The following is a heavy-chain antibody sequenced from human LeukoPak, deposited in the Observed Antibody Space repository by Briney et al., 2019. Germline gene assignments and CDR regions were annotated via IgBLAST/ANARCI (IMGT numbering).Heavy chain of an antibody. V-gene: IGHV4-39*01. CDR3: ARHGGGSGSYYKSPFDY. D-gene: IGHD3-10*01. Sequence: SETLSLTCTVSGDSISSSSYYWGWIRQPPGKGLEWIGNTYYSGNTYYNPSLKSRVTISVDTSKNQFSLKLSSVTAADTAVYYCARHGGGSGSYYKSPFDYWGQETLVTVSS. J-gene: IGHJ4*02. CDR1: GDSISSSSYY. CDR2: TYYSGNT.